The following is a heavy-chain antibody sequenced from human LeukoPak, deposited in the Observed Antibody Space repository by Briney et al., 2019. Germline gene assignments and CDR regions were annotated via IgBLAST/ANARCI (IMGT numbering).Heavy chain of an antibody. CDR3: AKHKENYGDSCLDAY. D-gene: IGHD4-17*01. J-gene: IGHJ4*02. CDR1: RFTFSSYA. CDR2: ISGRGDST. V-gene: IGHV3-23*01. Sequence: GGSLRLSCAASRFTFSSYAMSWVRQGPGKGLEWVSSISGRGDSTYYADSVKGRFTISRDNSKKTLYLQLNSLRVEDTAVYFCAKHKENYGDSCLDAYWGQGALVTVSS.